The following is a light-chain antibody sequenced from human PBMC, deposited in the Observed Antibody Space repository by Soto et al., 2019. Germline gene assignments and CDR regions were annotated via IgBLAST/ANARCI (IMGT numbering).Light chain of an antibody. V-gene: IGKV3-11*01. J-gene: IGKJ4*01. CDR1: QTSISY. CDR2: DTS. Sequence: EIVLTQSPATLSLSPGERATLSCRASQTSISYLAWYQHKPGQAPRLLIYDTSNRATGIPARFSGSGSGTDFTLTISSLEPEDFAVYYCHQRSNWPLTFGGGTKVDIK. CDR3: HQRSNWPLT.